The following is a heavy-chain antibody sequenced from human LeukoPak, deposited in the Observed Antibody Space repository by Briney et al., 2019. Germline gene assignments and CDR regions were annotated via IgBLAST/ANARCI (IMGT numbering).Heavy chain of an antibody. D-gene: IGHD6-19*01. V-gene: IGHV3-74*01. CDR2: ISGDGSST. J-gene: IGHJ4*02. Sequence: WGSLRLSCGASEFTFSSHWMYWVRRAPGEGLVWVSRISGDGSSTYYADSVKGRFAISRDHAKNTLYLQMNSLRAGDTSAYYCARGSNGWSGIDYWGQGTLVTLSS. CDR3: ARGSNGWSGIDY. CDR1: EFTFSSHW.